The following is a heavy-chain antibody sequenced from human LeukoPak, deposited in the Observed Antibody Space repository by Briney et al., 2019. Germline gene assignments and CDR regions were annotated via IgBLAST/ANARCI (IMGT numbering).Heavy chain of an antibody. V-gene: IGHV3-7*01. CDR3: AREDILTGYVADLDY. J-gene: IGHJ4*02. D-gene: IGHD3-9*01. Sequence: GGSLRLSCAASGFTFSNYWMSWVRQAPGKGLEWVANIKQDGSENYYVDSVRGRFTISRDNAKKSLYLQMNSLRAEDTAVYYCAREDILTGYVADLDYWGQGTEVTVSS. CDR2: IKQDGSEN. CDR1: GFTFSNYW.